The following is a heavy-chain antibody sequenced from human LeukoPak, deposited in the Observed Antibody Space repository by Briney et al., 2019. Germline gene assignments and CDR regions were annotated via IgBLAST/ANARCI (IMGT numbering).Heavy chain of an antibody. Sequence: SVKVSCKASGYTFTGYYMHWVRQAPGQGLEWMGRIIPILGIANYAQKFQGRVTITADKSTSTAYMELSSLRSEDTAVYYCASTNSGSSQDWGQGTLVTVSS. V-gene: IGHV1-69*02. CDR1: GYTFTGYY. J-gene: IGHJ1*01. D-gene: IGHD1-26*01. CDR2: IIPILGIA. CDR3: ASTNSGSSQD.